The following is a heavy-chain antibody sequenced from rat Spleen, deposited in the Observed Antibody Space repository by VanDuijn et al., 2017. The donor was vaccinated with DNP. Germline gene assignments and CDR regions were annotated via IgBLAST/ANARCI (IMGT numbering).Heavy chain of an antibody. V-gene: IGHV2S63*01. CDR3: TRDNWD. D-gene: IGHD3-6*01. CDR2: IWSDGST. CDR1: GFTFSGYW. J-gene: IGHJ2*01. Sequence: EVQLVESGGALVQPGRSLKLSCVASGFTFSGYWMYWIRQPPGKGLEWVGAIWSDGSTDYKSVLKSRLSISRDTSKSQVFLKMNSLQTEDTAIYFCTRDNWDWGQGVMVTVSS.